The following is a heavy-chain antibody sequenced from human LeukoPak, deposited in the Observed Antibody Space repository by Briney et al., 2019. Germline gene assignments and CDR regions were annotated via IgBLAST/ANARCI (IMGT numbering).Heavy chain of an antibody. CDR1: GFSFSSYA. D-gene: IGHD1-14*01. CDR3: ATQPT. CDR2: ISANGVST. J-gene: IGHJ4*02. Sequence: PGGSLRPSCSASGFSFSSYAMHWVRQAPGEGLEYVSAISANGVSTYYANSVKGRFTISRDNSKNTLYLQMGSPRAEDMAVYYCATQPTWGQGTLVTVSS. V-gene: IGHV3-64*01.